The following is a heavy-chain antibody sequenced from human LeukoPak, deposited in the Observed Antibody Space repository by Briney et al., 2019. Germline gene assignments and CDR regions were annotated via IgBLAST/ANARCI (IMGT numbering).Heavy chain of an antibody. CDR3: ARGAARPYPFFDY. Sequence: GGSLRLSCAASGSTFSDYYMSWIRQAPGKGLEWVSYISSSGSTIYYADSVKGRFTISRDNAKNSLYLQMNSLRAEDTAVYYCARGAARPYPFFDYWGQGTLVTVSS. CDR2: ISSSGSTI. D-gene: IGHD6-6*01. J-gene: IGHJ4*02. CDR1: GSTFSDYY. V-gene: IGHV3-11*04.